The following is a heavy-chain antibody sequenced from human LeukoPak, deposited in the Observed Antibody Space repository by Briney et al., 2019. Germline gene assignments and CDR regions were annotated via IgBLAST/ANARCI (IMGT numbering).Heavy chain of an antibody. CDR3: ARMGGYSGYATH. Sequence: PSETLSLTCTVFGGSISSYYWSWIRQPPGKGLEWIGYIHYSGSTNYNPSLKSRVTISVDASKNQFSLKLSSVTAVDTAVYYCARMGGYSGYATHWGQGTLVTVSS. V-gene: IGHV4-59*08. D-gene: IGHD5-12*01. CDR2: IHYSGST. J-gene: IGHJ4*02. CDR1: GGSISSYY.